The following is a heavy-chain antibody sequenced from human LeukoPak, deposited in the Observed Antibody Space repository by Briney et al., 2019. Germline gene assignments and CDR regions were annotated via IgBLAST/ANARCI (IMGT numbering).Heavy chain of an antibody. V-gene: IGHV4-59*01. Sequence: SETLSLTCTVSGGSISSYYWSWIRQPPPKGREWIGYIYYSGSTNYNHSLKSRVTISVDTSKNQFSLKLSSVTAADTAVYYCASYYDSSGYYPFDYWGQGTLVTVSS. CDR3: ASYYDSSGYYPFDY. CDR2: IYYSGST. D-gene: IGHD3-22*01. J-gene: IGHJ4*02. CDR1: GGSISSYY.